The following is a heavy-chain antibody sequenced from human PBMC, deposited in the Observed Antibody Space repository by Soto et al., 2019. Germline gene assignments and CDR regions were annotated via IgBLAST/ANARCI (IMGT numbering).Heavy chain of an antibody. D-gene: IGHD3-16*01. CDR2: ISGSGGST. J-gene: IGHJ6*02. V-gene: IGHV3-23*01. Sequence: GGSLRLSCAASGFTFSSYAMSWVRQAPGKGLEWVSAISGSGGSTYYADSVKGRFTISRDNSKNTLYLQMNSLRAEDTAVYYCAKYVSPMTARGGRYYYYGMDVWGQGTTVTVSS. CDR3: AKYVSPMTARGGRYYYYGMDV. CDR1: GFTFSSYA.